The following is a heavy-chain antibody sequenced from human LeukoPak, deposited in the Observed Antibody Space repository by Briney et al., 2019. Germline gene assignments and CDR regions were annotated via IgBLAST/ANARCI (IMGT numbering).Heavy chain of an antibody. Sequence: ASVKVSCKASGYTFTSFGITWVRQAPGQGLQWMGWLNPSSGDTKYAQNFQGRVTMTRDTSITTAYMQLNSLRSADTAVYFCASTDSDWNHEITFWGQGTLVTVSS. V-gene: IGHV1-2*02. CDR1: GYTFTSFG. CDR3: ASTDSDWNHEITF. J-gene: IGHJ4*02. CDR2: LNPSSGDT. D-gene: IGHD1-1*01.